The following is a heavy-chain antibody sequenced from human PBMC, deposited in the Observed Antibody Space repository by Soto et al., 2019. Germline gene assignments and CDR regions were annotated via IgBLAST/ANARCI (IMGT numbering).Heavy chain of an antibody. Sequence: SETLSLTCIVFGGSMSNYYWSWIRQPPGKGLEWFGNLYYSGNTKYNPSLKSRVTISKDTSKIQISLKLSSVTAADTAVYYCARGGYSSSWFWYLELWGRGTLVTVS. J-gene: IGHJ2*01. CDR1: GGSMSNYY. CDR2: LYYSGNT. CDR3: ARGGYSSSWFWYLEL. D-gene: IGHD6-13*01. V-gene: IGHV4-59*01.